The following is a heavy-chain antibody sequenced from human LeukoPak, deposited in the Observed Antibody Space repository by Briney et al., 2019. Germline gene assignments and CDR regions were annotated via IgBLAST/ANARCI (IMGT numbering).Heavy chain of an antibody. Sequence: SVKVSCKASGGTFSSYTISWVRHAPGQGLEWMGRIIPILGIANYAQKFQGRVTITADKSTSTAYMELSSLRSEDTAVYYCARESSLSQGVPFDYWGQGTLVTVSS. J-gene: IGHJ4*02. CDR1: GGTFSSYT. D-gene: IGHD2-2*01. CDR3: ARESSLSQGVPFDY. CDR2: IIPILGIA. V-gene: IGHV1-69*04.